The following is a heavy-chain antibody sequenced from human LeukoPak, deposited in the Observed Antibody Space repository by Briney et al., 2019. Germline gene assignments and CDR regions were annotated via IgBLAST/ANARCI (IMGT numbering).Heavy chain of an antibody. CDR3: ARDRSWYLRTQNWFDP. D-gene: IGHD6-13*01. V-gene: IGHV4-34*01. J-gene: IGHJ5*02. CDR2: INHSGST. CDR1: GGFFSGYY. Sequence: PSETLSLTCAVYGGFFSGYYWSWIRQPPGKGLEWIGEINHSGSTNYNPSLKSRVTISVDTSKNQFSLKLSSVTAADTAVYYCARDRSWYLRTQNWFDPWGQGTLVTVSS.